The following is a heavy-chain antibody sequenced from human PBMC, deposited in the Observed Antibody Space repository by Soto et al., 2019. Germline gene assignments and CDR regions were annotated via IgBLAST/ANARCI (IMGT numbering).Heavy chain of an antibody. V-gene: IGHV1-18*01. CDR3: AREGRLGYCSGGSCSGDY. CDR2: ISAYNGNT. CDR1: GYTFTSYG. J-gene: IGHJ4*02. Sequence: ASVKVSCKASGYTFTSYGISWVRQAPGQGLEWMGWISAYNGNTNYAQKLQGRVTMTTDTSTSTAYMELRSLRSDDTAVYYCAREGRLGYCSGGSCSGDYWGQGTLVTVSS. D-gene: IGHD2-15*01.